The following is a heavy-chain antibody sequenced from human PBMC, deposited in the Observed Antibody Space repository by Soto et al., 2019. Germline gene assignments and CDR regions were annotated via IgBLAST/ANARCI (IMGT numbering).Heavy chain of an antibody. CDR3: ATGRRQWLVTSDFNY. CDR2: VSHDGRNT. D-gene: IGHD6-19*01. Sequence: VQLVESGGGVVQPGRSLRLSCAASGFTFSDYAMHWVRQAPGKGLEWVAVVSHDGRNTHYADSVKGRFTISRDSSKNNVSLEMTSLRAEDTAVYYCATGRRQWLVTSDFNYWGQGARVTVSS. J-gene: IGHJ4*02. V-gene: IGHV3-30*03. CDR1: GFTFSDYA.